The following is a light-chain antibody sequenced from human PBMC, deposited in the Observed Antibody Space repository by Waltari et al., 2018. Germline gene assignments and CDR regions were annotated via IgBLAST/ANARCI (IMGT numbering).Light chain of an antibody. Sequence: EIVLTQSPGTLSLSPGASATLSCSASQSVSSSYSAWYQQKPGQPPRLLIYGASSRATGIPDRFSGSGSGTDFTLTISRLEPEDFAVYYCQQYGSLSWTFGQGTKVEIK. J-gene: IGKJ1*01. V-gene: IGKV3-20*01. CDR2: GAS. CDR3: QQYGSLSWT. CDR1: QSVSSSY.